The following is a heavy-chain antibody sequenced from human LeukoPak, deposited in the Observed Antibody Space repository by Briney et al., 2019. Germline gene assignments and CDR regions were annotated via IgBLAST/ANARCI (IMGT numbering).Heavy chain of an antibody. CDR3: ARDLRGYDSHYYYYMDV. D-gene: IGHD5-12*01. V-gene: IGHV4-59*11. J-gene: IGHJ6*03. CDR1: GGSISSHY. Sequence: SETLSLTCTVSGGSISSHYWSWIRQTPGKGLEWSGYIYYSGSTNYNPSLTSRVTISVDTSKNQFSLKLSSVTAPDTAVYYCARDLRGYDSHYYYYMDVWGKGTTVTVSS. CDR2: IYYSGST.